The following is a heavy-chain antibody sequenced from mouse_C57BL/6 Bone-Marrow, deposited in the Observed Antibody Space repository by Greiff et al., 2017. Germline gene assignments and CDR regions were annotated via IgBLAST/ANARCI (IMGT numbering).Heavy chain of an antibody. V-gene: IGHV1-39*01. J-gene: IGHJ4*01. CDR3: ARRIYDGYYGGLGAMDY. CDR2: INPNYGTT. D-gene: IGHD2-3*01. CDR1: GYSFTDYN. Sequence: VEPGASVKISCKASGYSFTDYNMNWVKQSNGKSLEWIGVINPNYGTTSYNQKFKGKATLTVDQSSSTAYMQLNSLTSEDSAVYYCARRIYDGYYGGLGAMDYWGQGTSVTVSS.